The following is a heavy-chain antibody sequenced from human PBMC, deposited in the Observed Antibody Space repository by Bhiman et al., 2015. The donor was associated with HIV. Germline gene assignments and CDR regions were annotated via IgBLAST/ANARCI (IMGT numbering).Heavy chain of an antibody. CDR2: IRYDGSHK. D-gene: IGHD6-6*01. V-gene: IGHV3-30*02. Sequence: QVRLVESGGGVVQPGGSLRLSCAASGFTFSFYGMYWVRQAPGKGLEWVAFIRYDGSHKYYADSVKGRFTISRDNSQNTLYLQMNSLRAEDTAVYFCVKDSRPLYSSSSGHYYYYGMDVWGQGTTVTVSS. J-gene: IGHJ6*02. CDR1: GFTFSFYG. CDR3: VKDSRPLYSSSSGHYYYYGMDV.